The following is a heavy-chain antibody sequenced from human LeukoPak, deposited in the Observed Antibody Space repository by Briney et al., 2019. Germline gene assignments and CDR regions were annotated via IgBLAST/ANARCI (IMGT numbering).Heavy chain of an antibody. CDR2: IKSKTDGGTT. J-gene: IGHJ4*02. D-gene: IGHD6-19*01. Sequence: GGSLRLSCAASGFTFSNAWMSWVRQAPGKGLEWVGRIKSKTDGGTTDYAAPVKGRFTISRDDSKNTLYLQMNSLKTEDTAVYYCTTDRTHKPGIAVAGNSYWGQGTLVTVSS. CDR1: GFTFSNAW. V-gene: IGHV3-15*01. CDR3: TTDRTHKPGIAVAGNSY.